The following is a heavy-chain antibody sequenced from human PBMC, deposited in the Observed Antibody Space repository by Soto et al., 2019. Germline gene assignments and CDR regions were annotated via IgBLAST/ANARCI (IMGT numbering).Heavy chain of an antibody. D-gene: IGHD3-22*01. V-gene: IGHV3-53*01. CDR1: GFTVSSNY. Sequence: VGSLRLSCAASGFTVSSNYMSWVRQAPGKGLEWVSVIYSGGSTYYADSVKGRFTISRDNSKNTLYLQMNSLRAEDTAVYYCARGLNYYDSSGYSDAFDIWGQGTMVTVSS. CDR2: IYSGGST. J-gene: IGHJ3*02. CDR3: ARGLNYYDSSGYSDAFDI.